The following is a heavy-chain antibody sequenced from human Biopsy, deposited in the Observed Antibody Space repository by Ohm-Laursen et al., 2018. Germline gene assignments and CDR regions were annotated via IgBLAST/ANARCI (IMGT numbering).Heavy chain of an antibody. CDR2: ISHTGYT. D-gene: IGHD4-23*01. V-gene: IGHV4-59*11. CDR3: ARGSNEYGGLYFPH. CDR1: GGSFTGHY. Sequence: SETLSLTCTVSGGSFTGHYWTWIRQPPGKGLEWIGHISHTGYTSYKSSLKSRVTISLDTSRKHFSLRLTSLAAADTAVYYCARGSNEYGGLYFPHWGQGTLLTVSS. J-gene: IGHJ1*01.